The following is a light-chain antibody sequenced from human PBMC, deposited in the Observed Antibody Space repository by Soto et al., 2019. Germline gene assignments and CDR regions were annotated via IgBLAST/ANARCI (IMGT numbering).Light chain of an antibody. CDR1: QSISSW. V-gene: IGKV1-5*01. CDR2: DAS. J-gene: IGKJ1*01. Sequence: DIPMTQSPSTLSASVGDRVTITCRASQSISSWLAWYQQKPGKAPKLLINDASSLESGVPSRFSGSGSGTEFTLTISSLQPDDFATYYCQQYNTYSGTFGQGTKVEIK. CDR3: QQYNTYSGT.